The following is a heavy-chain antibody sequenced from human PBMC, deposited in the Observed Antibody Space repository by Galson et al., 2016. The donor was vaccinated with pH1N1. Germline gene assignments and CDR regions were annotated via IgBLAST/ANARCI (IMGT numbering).Heavy chain of an antibody. D-gene: IGHD6-19*01. CDR3: ARGEGVQVWQSHYCEY. CDR1: GGSISSSY. V-gene: IGHV4-59*01. Sequence: ETLSLTCTVSGGSISSSYWNWIRQPPGKGLEWIGYIYYSGATDYNPPLKSRVTISLDTPKNQFSLKMTSVTAADTAVYYCARGEGVQVWQSHYCEYWGQGTLVTVSS. J-gene: IGHJ4*02. CDR2: IYYSGAT.